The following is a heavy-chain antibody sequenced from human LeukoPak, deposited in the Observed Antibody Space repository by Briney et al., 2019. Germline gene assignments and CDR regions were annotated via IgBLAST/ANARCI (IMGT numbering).Heavy chain of an antibody. V-gene: IGHV4-59*01. J-gene: IGHJ4*02. D-gene: IGHD3-9*01. CDR3: ARATYYDFLTGYLFDY. CDR1: GGSISSYY. CDR2: IYYSGST. Sequence: SETLSLTCTVSGGSISSYYWSWIRQPPGKGLEWIGYIYYSGSTNYNPSLKSRVTISVDTSKNQFSLKLSSVTAADTAVYYCARATYYDFLTGYLFDYWGQETLVTVPS.